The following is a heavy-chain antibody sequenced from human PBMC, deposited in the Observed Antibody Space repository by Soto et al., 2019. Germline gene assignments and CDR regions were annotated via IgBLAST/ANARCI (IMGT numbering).Heavy chain of an antibody. D-gene: IGHD3-3*01. CDR3: ARDGSRYDFWSGPYYFDY. V-gene: IGHV4-59*01. Sequence: QVQLQESGPGLVKPSETLSLTCTVSGGSISTYYWSWIRQPPGKGLEWIGYIYYNGNTNYNPPLKSRVTISVDTSKNQFSLRLRSVSAADTAVYYCARDGSRYDFWSGPYYFDYWGQGTLVTVSS. CDR2: IYYNGNT. CDR1: GGSISTYY. J-gene: IGHJ4*02.